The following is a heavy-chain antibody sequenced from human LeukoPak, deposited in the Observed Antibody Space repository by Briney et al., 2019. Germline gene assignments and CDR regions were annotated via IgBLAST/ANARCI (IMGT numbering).Heavy chain of an antibody. V-gene: IGHV5-51*01. CDR3: ARRLYGDYGLDS. CDR1: GFIFTTYW. J-gene: IGHJ4*02. CDR2: IYPDDSHT. D-gene: IGHD4-17*01. Sequence: GESLKISCKSSGFIFTTYWIGWVRQVPGKVLELMGIIYPDDSHTRDSASFQWQVTISADKSVTTAYIKWTSLKASNTALYYSARRLYGDYGLDSWGQETLVTVSS.